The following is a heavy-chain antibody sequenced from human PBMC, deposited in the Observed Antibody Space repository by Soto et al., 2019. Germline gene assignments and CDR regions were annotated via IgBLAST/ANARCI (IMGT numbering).Heavy chain of an antibody. CDR3: ARQYCSGGSCYYGYDI. J-gene: IGHJ4*02. CDR1: GFTVSNNY. V-gene: IGHV3-53*01. Sequence: EVQLVESGGGLIQPGGSLRLSCAASGFTVSNNYMSWVRQAPGKGLEWVSFIYSSGTTYYADSVKGRFTISRDNSKNTLYLQMSILRIEDTAVYYCARQYCSGGSCYYGYDIWGQGTLVTVSS. D-gene: IGHD2-15*01. CDR2: IYSSGTT.